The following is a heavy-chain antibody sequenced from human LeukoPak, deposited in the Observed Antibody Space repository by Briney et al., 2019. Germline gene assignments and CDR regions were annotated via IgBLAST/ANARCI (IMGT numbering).Heavy chain of an antibody. V-gene: IGHV6-1*01. CDR1: GDSISSNSAA. D-gene: IGHD2-2*01. CDR3: ARDLCTSSSCPNNWIDP. CDR2: TYYRSKWYN. Sequence: SQSLSLTCAISGDSISSNSAAWNWIRQSPTRGLDWLGRTYYRSKWYNNYAISVKSRITINPDTSKNQFSLQLNSVTPEDTAVYYCARDLCTSSSCPNNWIDPWGQGTLVTVSS. J-gene: IGHJ5*02.